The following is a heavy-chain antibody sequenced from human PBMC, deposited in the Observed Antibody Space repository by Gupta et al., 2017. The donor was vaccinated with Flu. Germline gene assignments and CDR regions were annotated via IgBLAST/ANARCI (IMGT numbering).Heavy chain of an antibody. V-gene: IGHV3-23*01. CDR2: ISGSGGKT. CDR3: AKGDRGSGWAY. D-gene: IGHD6-19*01. J-gene: IGHJ4*02. CDR1: EFTFSSYV. Sequence: CAASEFTFSSYVMGGVRQAPGKGLEWVSAISGSGGKTHYADSVKGRFTISRDNSKNTLYLQMNSLRAEDTAVYYCAKGDRGSGWAYWGQGTLVTVSS.